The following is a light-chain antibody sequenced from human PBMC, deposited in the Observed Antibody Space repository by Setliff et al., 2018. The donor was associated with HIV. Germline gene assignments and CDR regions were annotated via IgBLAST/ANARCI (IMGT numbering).Light chain of an antibody. V-gene: IGLV1-40*03. J-gene: IGLJ1*01. CDR1: SSNIGAGFD. Sequence: QSALAQPPSVSGAPGQRVTISCTGSSSNIGAGFDVHWYQLVPDTAPRLLIHNNNNRPSGVPDRFSGYRSGASASLAIAGLQADDEADYFCQSFDSSLSVLGTGTKVTVL. CDR2: NNN. CDR3: QSFDSSLSV.